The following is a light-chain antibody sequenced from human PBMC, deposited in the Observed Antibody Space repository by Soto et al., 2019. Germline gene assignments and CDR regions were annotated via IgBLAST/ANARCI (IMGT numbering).Light chain of an antibody. J-gene: IGKJ3*01. Sequence: EIVLTQSPATLYLSPGERATLSCRASQSVSSYLAWYQQKPGQAPRLLIYDASNRATGIPARFSGSGSGTDFTLTISSLEPEDFAVYYCQQRSNWPSFTFGPGTKVDIK. V-gene: IGKV3-11*01. CDR2: DAS. CDR1: QSVSSY. CDR3: QQRSNWPSFT.